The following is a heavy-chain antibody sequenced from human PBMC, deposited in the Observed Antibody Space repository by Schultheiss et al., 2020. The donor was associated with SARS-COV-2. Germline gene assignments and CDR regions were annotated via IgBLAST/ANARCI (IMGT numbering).Heavy chain of an antibody. Sequence: SQTLSLTCPVSGGSVSSGSYYWSWIRQPPGKGLEWIGYIHYSGSTNYNPSLKSRVTVSGDTSKNQLSLKLTSVTAADTAVYFCARVYSGTRSYYMDVWGKGTAVTVSS. CDR1: GGSVSSGSYY. CDR2: IHYSGST. J-gene: IGHJ6*03. V-gene: IGHV4-61*01. D-gene: IGHD1-26*01. CDR3: ARVYSGTRSYYMDV.